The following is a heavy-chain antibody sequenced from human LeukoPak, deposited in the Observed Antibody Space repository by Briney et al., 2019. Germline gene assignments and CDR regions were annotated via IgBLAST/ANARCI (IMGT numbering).Heavy chain of an antibody. CDR2: IYPGDSDT. J-gene: IGHJ4*02. Sequence: GESLKISFKGSGYSFTSYWIGWVRQRPGKGLEWVWIIYPGDSDTRYSPSFQGQVTISADKSISTAYLQWSSLKASDTAMYYCARRATTVRENEVDYWGQGTLVTVSS. D-gene: IGHD4-17*01. CDR3: ARRATTVRENEVDY. V-gene: IGHV5-51*01. CDR1: GYSFTSYW.